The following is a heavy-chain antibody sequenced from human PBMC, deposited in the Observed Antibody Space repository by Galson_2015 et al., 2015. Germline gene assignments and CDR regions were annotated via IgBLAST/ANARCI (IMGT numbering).Heavy chain of an antibody. Sequence: LSLTCAVSGGSFRGYYWSWIRQPPGKGLEWIGEINHSGSTNYNPSLKSRVTISVDTSKNQFSLKLSSVTAADTAVYYCAGSGVLTGSIDYWGQGTLVTVSS. J-gene: IGHJ4*02. D-gene: IGHD3-9*01. V-gene: IGHV4-34*01. CDR2: INHSGST. CDR1: GGSFRGYY. CDR3: AGSGVLTGSIDY.